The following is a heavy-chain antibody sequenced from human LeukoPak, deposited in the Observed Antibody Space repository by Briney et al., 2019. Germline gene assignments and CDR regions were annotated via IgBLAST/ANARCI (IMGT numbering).Heavy chain of an antibody. CDR2: INTNTGNP. Sequence: GASVKVSCKASGYTFTSYAMNWVRQAPGQGLEWMGWINTNTGNPTYAQGFTGRFVFSLDTSVSTAYLQISSLKAEDTAVYYCARDKPPLYYYDSSGYYYAAFDIWGQGTMVTVSS. D-gene: IGHD3-22*01. CDR3: ARDKPPLYYYDSSGYYYAAFDI. J-gene: IGHJ3*02. CDR1: GYTFTSYA. V-gene: IGHV7-4-1*02.